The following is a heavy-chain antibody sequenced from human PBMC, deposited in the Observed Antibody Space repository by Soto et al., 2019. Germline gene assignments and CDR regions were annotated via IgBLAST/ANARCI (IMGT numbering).Heavy chain of an antibody. CDR2: INHSGST. CDR3: ARGDDYIWGDY. V-gene: IGHV4-34*01. CDR1: GGSFSGYY. Sequence: PSETLSLTCAVYGGSFSGYYWSWIRQPPGKGLEWIGEINHSGSTNYNPSLKSRVTISVDTSKNQFSLKLSSVTAADTAVYYCARGDDYIWGDYWGQGTLVTVSS. D-gene: IGHD3-16*01. J-gene: IGHJ4*02.